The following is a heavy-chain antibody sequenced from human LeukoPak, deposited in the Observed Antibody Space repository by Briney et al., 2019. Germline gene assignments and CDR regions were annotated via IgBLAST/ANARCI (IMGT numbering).Heavy chain of an antibody. Sequence: ASVKVSCKASGYTFTSYGISWVRQAPGQGLEWVGWISAYSGNTNYAQKLQGRVTMTTDTSTSTAYMELRSLRSDDTAIYYCARDPFTTMIVVVDAFDIWGQGTMVTVSS. CDR3: ARDPFTTMIVVVDAFDI. CDR2: ISAYSGNT. J-gene: IGHJ3*02. V-gene: IGHV1-18*01. D-gene: IGHD3-22*01. CDR1: GYTFTSYG.